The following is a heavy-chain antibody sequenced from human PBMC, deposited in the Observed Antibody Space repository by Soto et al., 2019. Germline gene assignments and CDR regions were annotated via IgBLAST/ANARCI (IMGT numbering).Heavy chain of an antibody. Sequence: PSETLSLTCTVSGGSISSSSYYWGWIRQPPGKGLEWIGSIYYSGSTYYNPSLKSRVTISVDTSKNQFSLKLSSVTAADTAVYYCARPKLRAAGDGWFDPWGQGTLVT. CDR2: IYYSGST. V-gene: IGHV4-39*01. CDR3: ARPKLRAAGDGWFDP. D-gene: IGHD6-13*01. J-gene: IGHJ5*02. CDR1: GGSISSSSYY.